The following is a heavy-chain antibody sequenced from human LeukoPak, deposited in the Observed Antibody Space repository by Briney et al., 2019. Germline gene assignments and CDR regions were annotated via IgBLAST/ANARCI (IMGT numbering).Heavy chain of an antibody. V-gene: IGHV3-21*01. CDR3: ARKTTSDAFDI. CDR1: GFTFSSYS. D-gene: IGHD1-14*01. J-gene: IGHJ3*02. Sequence: GGSLRLSCAASGFTFSSYSMNWVRQAPGKGLEWVSSISSSSSYIYYADSVKGRFTISRDNAKNSLYLQMNSLRAEDTAVYYCARKTTSDAFDIWGQGTMVTVFS. CDR2: ISSSSSYI.